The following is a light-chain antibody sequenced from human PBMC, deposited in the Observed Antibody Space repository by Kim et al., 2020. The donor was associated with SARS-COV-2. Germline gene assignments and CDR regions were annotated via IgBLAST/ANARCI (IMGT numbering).Light chain of an antibody. J-gene: IGLJ3*02. CDR1: NSDIGGYNY. CDR2: DVS. V-gene: IGLV2-14*03. Sequence: QSALTQPASMSGSPGQSITISCTGTNSDIGGYNYVSWFQHHPGKAPKLMISDVSNRPSGVSDRFSGSKSGNTASLTISGLQAEDEADYYCTSYTSSSTHWVFGGGTQLTVL. CDR3: TSYTSSSTHWV.